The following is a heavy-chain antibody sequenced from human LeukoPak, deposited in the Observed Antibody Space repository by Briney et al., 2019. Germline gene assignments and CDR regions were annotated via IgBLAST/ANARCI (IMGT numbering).Heavy chain of an antibody. V-gene: IGHV3-23*01. CDR3: AIDRSGPDSSGWYGGAFDI. CDR2: ISGSGGST. CDR1: GFTFSSYA. Sequence: PGGSLRLSCAASGFTFSSYAMSWVSQAPGKGLEWDSAISGSGGSTYYADSVKGRFTISRDNSKNTLYLQMNSLRAEDTAVYYCAIDRSGPDSSGWYGGAFDIWGQGTMVTVSS. J-gene: IGHJ3*02. D-gene: IGHD6-19*01.